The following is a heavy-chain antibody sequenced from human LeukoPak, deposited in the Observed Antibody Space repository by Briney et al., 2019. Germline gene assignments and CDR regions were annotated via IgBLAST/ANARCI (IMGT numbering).Heavy chain of an antibody. D-gene: IGHD2-21*01. J-gene: IGHJ4*02. CDR3: AREACGGDCSELDY. Sequence: ASVKVSCKASGYTFTGYYMHWVRQAPGQGLEWMGWINPNSGGTNYAQKFQGRVTMTRDTSISTAYMELSRLRSDGTAVYYCAREACGGDCSELDYWGQGTLVTVSS. CDR1: GYTFTGYY. CDR2: INPNSGGT. V-gene: IGHV1-2*02.